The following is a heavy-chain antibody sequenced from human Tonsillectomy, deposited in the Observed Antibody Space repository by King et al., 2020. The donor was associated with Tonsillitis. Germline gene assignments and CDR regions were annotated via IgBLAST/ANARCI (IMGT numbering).Heavy chain of an antibody. Sequence: LQLQESGPGLVKPSETLSLTCTVSGGSISSSSYYWGWIRQPPGKGLEWIGNIYYSGSTYYNPSLKSRVTISVDTSKNLFSLKLSSVTAADTAVYYCASLLRAPYYDSSGYYFDYWGQGTLVTVSS. J-gene: IGHJ4*02. CDR3: ASLLRAPYYDSSGYYFDY. CDR2: IYYSGST. V-gene: IGHV4-39*01. CDR1: GGSISSSSYY. D-gene: IGHD3-22*01.